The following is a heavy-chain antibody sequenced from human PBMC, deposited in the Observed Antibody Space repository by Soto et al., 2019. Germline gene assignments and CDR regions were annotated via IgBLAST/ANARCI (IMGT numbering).Heavy chain of an antibody. CDR1: GDYIGGSNFY. CDR2: IFYSGNT. V-gene: IGHV4-39*01. J-gene: IGHJ5*02. D-gene: IGHD3-3*01. CDR3: ARTGRIAIFGVVTEFDP. Sequence: TSETLSLTCTVSGDYIGGSNFYWGWLRQPPGKGLEWIGSIFYSGNTYYNPSLKSRVIVSVDTSKNQLSLRLNSVTAADTAVYYCARTGRIAIFGVVTEFDPWGPGTLVTVSS.